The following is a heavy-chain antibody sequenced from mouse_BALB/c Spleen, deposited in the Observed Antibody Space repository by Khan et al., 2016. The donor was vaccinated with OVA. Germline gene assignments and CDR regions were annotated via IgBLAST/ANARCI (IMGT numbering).Heavy chain of an antibody. CDR2: ISYSGST. CDR1: APHLPTTPP. V-gene: IGHV3-1*02. J-gene: IGHJ2*01. D-gene: IGHD1-2*01. Sequence: PSPSLPLPCPLPAPHLPTTPPSQRTRQFPGNKLEWMAYISYSGSTNYNPSLKSRISITRDTSKNQFFLQLNSVTTEDTATYYCARTARIKYWGQGTTLTVSA. CDR3: ARTARIKY.